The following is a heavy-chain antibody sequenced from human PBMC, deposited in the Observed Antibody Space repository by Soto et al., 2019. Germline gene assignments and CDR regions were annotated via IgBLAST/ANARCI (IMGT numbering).Heavy chain of an antibody. J-gene: IGHJ4*02. CDR3: ARGDSSGWYKKLSY. CDR2: INPSGGST. CDR1: GYTFTSYY. V-gene: IGHV1-46*01. Sequence: QVQLVQSGAEVKKPGASVKVSCKASGYTFTSYYMHWVRQAPGQGLEWMGIINPSGGSTSYAQKFLGRVKKTRDTSTITGYMELSSLRSEDTAVYYCARGDSSGWYKKLSYWGQRTLVTVSS. D-gene: IGHD6-19*01.